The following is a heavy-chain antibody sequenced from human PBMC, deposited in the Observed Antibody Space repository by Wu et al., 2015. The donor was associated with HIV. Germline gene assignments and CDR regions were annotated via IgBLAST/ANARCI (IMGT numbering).Heavy chain of an antibody. V-gene: IGHV1-18*01. Sequence: QVQLVQSGAEVKKPGASVKVSCKASGYTFTSYGISWVRQAPGQGLEWMGWIRPDIGEVKYAQKFQDKVTMTRDTSMSTAYLELRGLRSDDSAVYYCARYYGTWYFDVWGRGTLVIVSS. J-gene: IGHJ2*01. CDR3: ARYYGTWYFDV. D-gene: IGHD3-3*01. CDR2: IRPDIGEV. CDR1: GYTFTSYG.